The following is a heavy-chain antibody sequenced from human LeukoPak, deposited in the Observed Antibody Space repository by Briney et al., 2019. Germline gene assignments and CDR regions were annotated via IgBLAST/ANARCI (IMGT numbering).Heavy chain of an antibody. CDR1: GGSISSSNYY. D-gene: IGHD3-10*01. V-gene: IGHV4-61*02. J-gene: IGHJ4*02. CDR3: ASAPNYYGSGSYGY. CDR2: IYTTGST. Sequence: SETLSLTCTVSGGSISSSNYYWSWIRQPAGKGLEWIGRIYTTGSTNYNPSLKSRITMSVDTSKNQFSLKLSSVTAADTAVYYCASAPNYYGSGSYGYWGQGTLVTVSS.